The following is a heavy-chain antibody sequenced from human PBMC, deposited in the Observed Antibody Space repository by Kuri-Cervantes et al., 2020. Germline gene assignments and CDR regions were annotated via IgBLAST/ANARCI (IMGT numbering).Heavy chain of an antibody. CDR3: ARFDRYSSSWYHYYYGMDV. J-gene: IGHJ6*02. CDR2: ISAYNGNT. V-gene: IGHV1-18*01. D-gene: IGHD6-13*01. Sequence: ASVKVSCKASGYTFTSYGISWVRQAPGQGLEWMGWISAYNGNTNYAQKLQGRVTMTTDTSTSTAYMELRSLRSEDTAVYYCARFDRYSSSWYHYYYGMDVWGLGTTVTVSS. CDR1: GYTFTSYG.